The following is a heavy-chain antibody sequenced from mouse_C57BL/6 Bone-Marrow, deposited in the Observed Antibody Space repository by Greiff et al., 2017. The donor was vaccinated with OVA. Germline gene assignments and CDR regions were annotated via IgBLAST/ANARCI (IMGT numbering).Heavy chain of an antibody. J-gene: IGHJ1*03. V-gene: IGHV5-15*01. CDR1: GFTFSDYG. Sequence: EVKLVESGGGLVQPGGSLKLSCAASGFTFSDYGMAWVRQAPRKGPEWVAFISNLAYSIYYADTVTGRFTISRENAKNTLYLEMSSLRSEDTAMYYCARRYYGSSPYWYFDVWGTGTTVTVSS. D-gene: IGHD1-1*01. CDR3: ARRYYGSSPYWYFDV. CDR2: ISNLAYSI.